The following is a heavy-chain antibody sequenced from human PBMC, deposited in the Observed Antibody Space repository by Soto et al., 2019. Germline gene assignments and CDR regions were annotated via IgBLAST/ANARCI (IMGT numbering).Heavy chain of an antibody. CDR3: ARERSAAGTGWFDP. D-gene: IGHD6-13*01. CDR2: MNPNSGNT. CDR1: GYTFTSYD. J-gene: IGHJ5*02. V-gene: IGHV1-8*01. Sequence: QVQLVQSGAEVKKPGASVKVSCKASGYTFTSYDINWVRQATGQGLEWMGWMNPNSGNTGYAQKFQGRVTMTRQTSISTAYMELSSLRFEAPAVYYCARERSAAGTGWFDPWGQGTLVSVSS.